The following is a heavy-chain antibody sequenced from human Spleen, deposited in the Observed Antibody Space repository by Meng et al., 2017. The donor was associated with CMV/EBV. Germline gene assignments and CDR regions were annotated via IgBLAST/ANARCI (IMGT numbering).Heavy chain of an antibody. J-gene: IGHJ4*02. CDR2: INHSGST. V-gene: IGHV4-34*01. CDR1: GGSFSGYY. Sequence: QVQLQQWGGGLLKPSETLSLTGAVYGGSFSGYYWSWIRQPPGKGLEWIGEINHSGSTNYNPSLKSRVTISVDTSKNQFSLKLSSVTAADMAVYYCASLQTEVTFDYWGQGTLVTVSS. D-gene: IGHD2-21*02. CDR3: ASLQTEVTFDY.